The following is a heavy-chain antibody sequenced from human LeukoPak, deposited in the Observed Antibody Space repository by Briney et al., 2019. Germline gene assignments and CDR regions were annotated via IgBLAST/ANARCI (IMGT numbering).Heavy chain of an antibody. D-gene: IGHD4-17*01. J-gene: IGHJ4*02. CDR1: GFTFDHYA. CDR3: AKDAYGDYAGVDY. V-gene: IGHV3-9*01. Sequence: GGSLRLSCAASGFTFDHYAMHWVRQAPGKGLEWVSGISWNSGSIGYTDSVKGRFTISRGNAKNSLYLQMNSLRAEDTALYNCAKDAYGDYAGVDYWGQGTLVTVSS. CDR2: ISWNSGSI.